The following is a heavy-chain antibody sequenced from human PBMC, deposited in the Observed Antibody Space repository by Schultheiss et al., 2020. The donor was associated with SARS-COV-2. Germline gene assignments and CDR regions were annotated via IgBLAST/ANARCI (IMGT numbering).Heavy chain of an antibody. Sequence: SVKVSCKASGGTFSSYAISWVRQAPGQGLEWMGRINPNSGGTNYAQKFQGRVTITADESTSTAYMELSSLRSEDTAVYYCARGKVAGGLPDHWGQGTLVTVSS. D-gene: IGHD6-13*01. CDR1: GGTFSSYA. J-gene: IGHJ4*02. CDR3: ARGKVAGGLPDH. V-gene: IGHV1-69*13. CDR2: INPNSGGT.